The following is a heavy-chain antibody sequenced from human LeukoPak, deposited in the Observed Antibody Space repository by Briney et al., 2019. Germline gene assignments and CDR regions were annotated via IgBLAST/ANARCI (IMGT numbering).Heavy chain of an antibody. D-gene: IGHD1-14*01. CDR3: ARTTGYYFDY. V-gene: IGHV3-7*01. J-gene: IGHJ4*02. CDR1: GFAFSNAW. Sequence: PGGSLRLSCAASGFAFSNAWMNWVRQAPGKGLEWVANIKQDGSEKYYVDSVKGRFTISRDNAKNSLYLQMNSLRAEDTAVYYCARTTGYYFDYWGQGTLVTVSS. CDR2: IKQDGSEK.